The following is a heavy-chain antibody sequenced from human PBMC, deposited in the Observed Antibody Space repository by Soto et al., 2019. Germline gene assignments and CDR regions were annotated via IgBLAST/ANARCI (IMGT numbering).Heavy chain of an antibody. V-gene: IGHV2-5*01. Sequence: QITLKESGPTLVKPTQTLTLTCTFSGFSLSTSGVGVGWIRQPPGKALEWLALIYWNDDKRYSPSLKSRLTITKDTSKNQVVLTMTNMDPVDTAPYYSAHQYCSGGSCYPGVPYYFDYWGQGTLVTVSS. CDR1: GFSLSTSGVG. CDR2: IYWNDDK. CDR3: AHQYCSGGSCYPGVPYYFDY. J-gene: IGHJ4*02. D-gene: IGHD2-15*01.